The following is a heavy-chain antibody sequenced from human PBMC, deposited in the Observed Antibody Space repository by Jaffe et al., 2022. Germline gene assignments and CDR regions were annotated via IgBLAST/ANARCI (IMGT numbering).Heavy chain of an antibody. D-gene: IGHD3-10*01. CDR3: AYGPRGFREIAY. V-gene: IGHV3-30*02. CDR1: GFTFSSYG. J-gene: IGHJ4*02. Sequence: QVQLVESGGGVVQPGGSLRLSCAASGFTFSSYGMHWVRQAPGKGLEWVAFIRYDGSNKYYADSVKGRFTISRDNSKNTLYLQMNSLRAEDTAVYYCAYGPRGFREIAYWGQGTLVTVSS. CDR2: IRYDGSNK.